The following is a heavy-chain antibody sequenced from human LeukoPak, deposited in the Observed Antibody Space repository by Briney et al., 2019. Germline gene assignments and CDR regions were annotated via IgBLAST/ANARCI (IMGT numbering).Heavy chain of an antibody. D-gene: IGHD6-13*01. J-gene: IGHJ3*02. CDR1: GYTFTSYG. V-gene: IGHV1-18*01. CDR3: ARNWWVKAAAGTAPRAFDI. CDR2: ISAYNGNT. Sequence: RASVKVSCKASGYTFTSYGISWVRQAPGQGLEWMGWISAYNGNTNYAQKLQGRVTMTTDTSTSTAYMELRSLRSDDTAVYYCARNWWVKAAAGTAPRAFDIWGQGTMVTVSS.